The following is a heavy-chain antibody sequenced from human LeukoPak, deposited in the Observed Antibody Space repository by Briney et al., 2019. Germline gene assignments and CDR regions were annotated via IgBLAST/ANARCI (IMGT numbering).Heavy chain of an antibody. J-gene: IGHJ4*02. CDR1: GGSISSGNYY. Sequence: SETLSLTCTVSGGSISSGNYYWSWIRQPDGKGLEWIGRIYTSVSTNYNPSLKSRFTMTVETAKNQFALKLSSVTAADTAVYYCAALYSSGWDYYYFDYWGQGTLVTVSS. D-gene: IGHD6-19*01. CDR3: AALYSSGWDYYYFDY. V-gene: IGHV4-61*02. CDR2: IYTSVST.